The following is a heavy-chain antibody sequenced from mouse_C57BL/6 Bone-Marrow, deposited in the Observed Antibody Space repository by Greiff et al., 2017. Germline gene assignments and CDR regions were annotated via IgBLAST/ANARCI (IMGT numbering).Heavy chain of an antibody. J-gene: IGHJ1*03. V-gene: IGHV5-6*01. Sequence: EVQVVESGGDLVKPGGSLKLSCAASGFTFSSYGMSWVRQTPDKRLEWVATISSGGSYTYYPDSVKGRFTISRDNAKNPLYLQMSSLKSEDTAMYYCGREPTIVTRGFYWYFDGWGTGTTVTVSS. CDR1: GFTFSSYG. CDR2: ISSGGSYT. D-gene: IGHD2-5*01. CDR3: GREPTIVTRGFYWYFDG.